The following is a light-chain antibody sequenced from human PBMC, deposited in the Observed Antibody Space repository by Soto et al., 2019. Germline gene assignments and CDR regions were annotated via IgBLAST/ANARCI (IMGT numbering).Light chain of an antibody. Sequence: SVLNQPPSASGSPGQSVTISFTGTSSDVGGYNYVSWYQQHPGKAPKLMIYEVSKRPSGVPDRFSGSKSGNTASLTVSGLQAEDEADYYCSSYAGSNNSYVFGTGTKVTVL. CDR3: SSYAGSNNSYV. CDR2: EVS. J-gene: IGLJ1*01. CDR1: SSDVGGYNY. V-gene: IGLV2-8*01.